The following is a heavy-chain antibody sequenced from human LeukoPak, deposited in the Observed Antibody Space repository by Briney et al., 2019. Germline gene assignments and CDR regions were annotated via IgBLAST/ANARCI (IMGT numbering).Heavy chain of an antibody. J-gene: IGHJ4*02. CDR3: ARSFLSIAAAATDY. Sequence: GGSLRLSWAASGFTFSSYSMNWVRQAPGKGLEWVSSISSSSSYIYYADSVKGRFTISRDNAKNSLYLQMNSLRAEDTAVYYCARSFLSIAAAATDYWGQGTLVTVSS. CDR1: GFTFSSYS. V-gene: IGHV3-21*01. D-gene: IGHD6-13*01. CDR2: ISSSSSYI.